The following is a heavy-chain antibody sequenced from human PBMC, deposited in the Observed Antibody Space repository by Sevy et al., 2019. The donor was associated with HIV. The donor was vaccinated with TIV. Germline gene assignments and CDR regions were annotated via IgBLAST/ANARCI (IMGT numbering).Heavy chain of an antibody. J-gene: IGHJ4*02. CDR3: VRAIAAAGSF. Sequence: GGSLRLSCAASGFTLNSYWMSWVRQAPGKGLEWVANINQDGSVKYYEVSVNVRFTISRDNARNSLYLRMNSLRAEDTALYYCVRAIAAAGSFWGQGTLVTVSS. CDR1: GFTLNSYW. V-gene: IGHV3-7*01. CDR2: INQDGSVK. D-gene: IGHD6-13*01.